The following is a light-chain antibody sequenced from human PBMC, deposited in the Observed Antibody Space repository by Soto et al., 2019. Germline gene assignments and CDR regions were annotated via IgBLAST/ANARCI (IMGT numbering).Light chain of an antibody. Sequence: QSALTQPASVSGSPGQSITISCTGTSSDVGDYNYVSWYQQHPGKAPKLIIYGVTNRPSGVSNRFSASKSGNTASLTISGLQAEDEADYYCSSYTSNTTLYVFGNRTKLTV. CDR3: SSYTSNTTLYV. CDR2: GVT. CDR1: SSDVGDYNY. J-gene: IGLJ1*01. V-gene: IGLV2-14*01.